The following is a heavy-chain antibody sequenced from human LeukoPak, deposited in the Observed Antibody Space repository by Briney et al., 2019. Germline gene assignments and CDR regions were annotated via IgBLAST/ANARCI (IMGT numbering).Heavy chain of an antibody. CDR1: GGSVSSRPYH. CDR2: MYYSGST. V-gene: IGHV4-39*07. J-gene: IGHJ5*02. D-gene: IGHD6-13*01. CDR3: ARLEIAAAGNRWFDP. Sequence: SETLSLTCTVSGGSVSSRPYHWGWIRQPPGKGLECIGSMYYSGSTYYNPSLKSRVTISVDTSKNQFSLKLNSVTAADTAVYYCARLEIAAAGNRWFDPWGQGTLVTVSS.